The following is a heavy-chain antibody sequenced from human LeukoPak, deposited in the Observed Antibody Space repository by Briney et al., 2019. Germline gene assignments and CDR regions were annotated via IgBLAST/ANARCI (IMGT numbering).Heavy chain of an antibody. CDR2: MNPNSGNT. D-gene: IGHD2-2*01. Sequence: ASVKVSCKASGYTFTSCDINWVRQATGQGLEWMGWMNPNSGNTGSTQKFQGRVTMTRNTSISTAYMELSSLRSEDTAVYYCARAYCSSTSCSGDAFDIWGQGTMVTVSS. J-gene: IGHJ3*02. V-gene: IGHV1-8*01. CDR3: ARAYCSSTSCSGDAFDI. CDR1: GYTFTSCD.